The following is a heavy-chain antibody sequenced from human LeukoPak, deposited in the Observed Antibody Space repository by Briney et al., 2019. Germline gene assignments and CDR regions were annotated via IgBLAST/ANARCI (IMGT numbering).Heavy chain of an antibody. CDR1: GGSFSGYY. J-gene: IGHJ2*01. V-gene: IGHV4-34*01. Sequence: SETLSLTCAVYGGSFSGYYWSWIRQPPGKGLEWIGEINHSGSTNYNPSLKSRVTISVDTSKNQLSLKLSSVTAADTAVYYCARRNHWYFDLWGRGTLVTVSS. CDR2: INHSGST. CDR3: ARRNHWYFDL.